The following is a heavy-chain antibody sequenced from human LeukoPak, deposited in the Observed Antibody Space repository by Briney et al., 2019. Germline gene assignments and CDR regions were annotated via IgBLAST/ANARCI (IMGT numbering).Heavy chain of an antibody. D-gene: IGHD1-26*01. CDR2: IKQDGSEK. V-gene: IGHV3-7*01. J-gene: IGHJ4*02. CDR3: ARVGGGKVGAGLFDY. CDR1: GFTFSSYW. Sequence: GGSLRLSCAASGFTFSSYWMSRVRQAPGKGLEWVANIKQDGSEKYYVDSVKGRFTISRDNAKNSLYLQMNSLRAEDTAVYYCARVGGGKVGAGLFDYWGQGTLVTVSS.